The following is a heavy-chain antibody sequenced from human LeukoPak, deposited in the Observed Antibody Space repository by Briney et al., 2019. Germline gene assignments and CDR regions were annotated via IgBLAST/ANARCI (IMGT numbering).Heavy chain of an antibody. CDR3: ARGPSVTGFWSGYYTPYYYYMDV. CDR2: IYYSGST. Sequence: SETLSLTCTVSGGSISSHYWSWIRQPPGKGLEWIGYIYYSGSTNYNPSLKSRVTISVDTSKNQFSLKLSSVTAADTAVYYCARGPSVTGFWSGYYTPYYYYMDVWGKGTLVTVSS. V-gene: IGHV4-59*11. D-gene: IGHD3-3*01. CDR1: GGSISSHY. J-gene: IGHJ6*03.